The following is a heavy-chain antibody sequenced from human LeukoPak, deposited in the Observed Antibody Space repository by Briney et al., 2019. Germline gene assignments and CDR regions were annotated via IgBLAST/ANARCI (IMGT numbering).Heavy chain of an antibody. CDR1: GYSFTSYW. CDR2: IYPGDSDT. CDR3: ASMRRYNWNDGSDAFDI. J-gene: IGHJ3*02. V-gene: IGHV5-51*01. D-gene: IGHD1-1*01. Sequence: KSGESLKISCKGSGYSFTSYWIGWVRQMPGKGLEWMGIIYPGDSDTRYSPSFQGQVTISADKSISTAYLQWSSLKASDTAMYYCASMRRYNWNDGSDAFDIWGQGTMVTVSS.